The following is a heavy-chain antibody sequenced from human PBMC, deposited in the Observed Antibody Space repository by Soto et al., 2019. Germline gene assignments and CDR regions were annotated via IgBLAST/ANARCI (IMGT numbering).Heavy chain of an antibody. CDR1: GGSISSSSYY. Sequence: QLQLQESGPGLVKPSETLSLTCTVSGGSISSSSYYWGWIRQPPGKGLEWIGSIYYSGSTYYNPSLKRRVTIPVDTSKHHSSLKLSSVTAADTAVYYCATYSSGWYYFDYWGQGTLVTVSS. CDR2: IYYSGST. J-gene: IGHJ4*02. CDR3: ATYSSGWYYFDY. V-gene: IGHV4-39*02. D-gene: IGHD6-19*01.